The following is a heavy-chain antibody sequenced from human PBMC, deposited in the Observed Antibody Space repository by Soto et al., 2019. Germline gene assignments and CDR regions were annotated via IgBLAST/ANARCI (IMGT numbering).Heavy chain of an antibody. V-gene: IGHV1-46*01. D-gene: IGHD2-21*02. CDR2: ISLYHHST. Sequence: GASVKVSSKTSGYPFTDYFIHWVRQAPGQGVEWMGIISLYHHSTSYAQKFQGSLTVTADTSTTTVYMDLSSLTSEDSAVYWCARELYSCGGDCPYYMDYWGQGTLVTVSS. CDR3: ARELYSCGGDCPYYMDY. J-gene: IGHJ4*02. CDR1: GYPFTDYF.